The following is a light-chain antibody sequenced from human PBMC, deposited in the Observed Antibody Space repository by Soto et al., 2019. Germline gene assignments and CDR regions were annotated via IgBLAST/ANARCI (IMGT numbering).Light chain of an antibody. CDR3: QQGYSTQWT. CDR1: QDIRSY. J-gene: IGKJ1*01. CDR2: ATS. V-gene: IGKV1-39*01. Sequence: DIQMTQSPSSLSASVGARVSITCRASQDIRSYLKWYQQKPGKAPELLIYATSNLQSGVPPRFSASGDGADFPLTISSLHPEDFATYYCQQGYSTQWTSGQGTKVEIK.